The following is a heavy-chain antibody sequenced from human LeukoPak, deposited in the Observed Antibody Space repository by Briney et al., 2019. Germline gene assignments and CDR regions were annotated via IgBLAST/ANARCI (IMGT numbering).Heavy chain of an antibody. Sequence: GGSLRLSCAASGFTFSSYGMHWVRQAPGKGLEWVAVIWYDGSNKYYADSVKGRFTISRDNSKNTLYLQMNSLRAEDTAVYYCARGRYYYDSSGYCPFDYWGQGTLVTVSS. CDR1: GFTFSSYG. J-gene: IGHJ4*02. D-gene: IGHD3-22*01. CDR2: IWYDGSNK. CDR3: ARGRYYYDSSGYCPFDY. V-gene: IGHV3-33*01.